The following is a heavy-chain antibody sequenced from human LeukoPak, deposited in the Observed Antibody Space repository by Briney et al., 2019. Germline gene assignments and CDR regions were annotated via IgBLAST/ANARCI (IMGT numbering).Heavy chain of an antibody. J-gene: IGHJ4*02. CDR3: ARYSLQQLPPSYFDY. V-gene: IGHV3-48*03. Sequence: GGSLRLSCAASGFTFSSYEMNWVRQAPGKGLEWVSYISSSGSTIYYPDSVKGRFTISRDNAKNSLYLQMNSLRAEDTAVYYCARYSLQQLPPSYFDYWGQGTLVTVSS. CDR2: ISSSGSTI. CDR1: GFTFSSYE. D-gene: IGHD6-13*01.